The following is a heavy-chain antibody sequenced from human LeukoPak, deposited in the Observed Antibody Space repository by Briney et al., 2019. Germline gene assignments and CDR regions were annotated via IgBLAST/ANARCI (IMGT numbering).Heavy chain of an antibody. CDR2: IWYDGSNK. J-gene: IGHJ6*04. CDR1: GFTFSSYG. CDR3: ARDRMVRGVIPPYYYYYGMDV. V-gene: IGHV3-33*01. Sequence: GGSLRLSCAASGFTFSSYGMHWVRQAPGKGLEWVAVIWYDGSNKYYADSVKGRFTISRDNSKNTLYLQMNSLRAEDTAVYYCARDRMVRGVIPPYYYYYGMDVWGKGTTVTVSS. D-gene: IGHD3-10*01.